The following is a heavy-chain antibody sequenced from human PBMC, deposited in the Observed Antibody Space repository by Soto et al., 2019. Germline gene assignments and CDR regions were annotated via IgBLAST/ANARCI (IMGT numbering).Heavy chain of an antibody. CDR1: EYSFSSHW. CDR2: IYPGDSGT. V-gene: IGHV5-51*01. J-gene: IGHJ2*01. Sequence: ESLKISCKGSEYSFSSHWIAWVRQMPGKGLEWMGTIYPGDSGTRYSPSFEGRVSMSADESISTAYLQWGSLQASDTAIYYCARGDTYNSYWNFDLWGRGTLVTVSS. CDR3: ARGDTYNSYWNFDL. D-gene: IGHD1-1*01.